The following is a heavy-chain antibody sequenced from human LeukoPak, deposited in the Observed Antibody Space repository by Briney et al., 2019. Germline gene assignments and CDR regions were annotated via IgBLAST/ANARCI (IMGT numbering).Heavy chain of an antibody. D-gene: IGHD5-24*01. Sequence: GGSLRLSCAVSGLNFGDYTMHWVRQPPGKGLEWVSFISSVGDNTYYADSVRGRFTISRDNSKNSLSLQMNSLTSDDTALYYCAKGDAYNGCFDFWGQGTLVTVSS. V-gene: IGHV3-43*01. CDR2: ISSVGDNT. CDR1: GLNFGDYT. J-gene: IGHJ4*02. CDR3: AKGDAYNGCFDF.